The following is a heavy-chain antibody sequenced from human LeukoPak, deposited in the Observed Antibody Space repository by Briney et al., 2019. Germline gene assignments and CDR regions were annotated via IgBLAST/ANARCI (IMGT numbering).Heavy chain of an antibody. CDR3: ARSRWPEDL. Sequence: GGSLRLSCAASGFTFSSYAMHWVRQAPGKGLEWVAVISYDGSNKYYADSVKGRFTISRDNSKNTLYLQMNSLRAEDTAVYYCARSRWPEDLWGRGTLVTVSS. V-gene: IGHV3-30-3*01. CDR2: ISYDGSNK. D-gene: IGHD4-23*01. J-gene: IGHJ5*02. CDR1: GFTFSSYA.